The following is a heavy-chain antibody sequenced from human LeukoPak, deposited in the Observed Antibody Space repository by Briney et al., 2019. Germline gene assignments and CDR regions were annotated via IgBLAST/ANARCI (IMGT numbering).Heavy chain of an antibody. V-gene: IGHV5-51*01. CDR1: GYIFTSYW. CDR2: IYPGDSDT. J-gene: IGHJ4*02. CDR3: ARRLHSYGYVFDY. D-gene: IGHD5-18*01. Sequence: GESLKISCKGSGYIFTSYWIGWVRQMPGKGLEWMGIIYPGDSDTRYSPSFQGQVTISADKSINTAYLQWRSLKASDTAIYYCARRLHSYGYVFDYWGQGTLVTVSS.